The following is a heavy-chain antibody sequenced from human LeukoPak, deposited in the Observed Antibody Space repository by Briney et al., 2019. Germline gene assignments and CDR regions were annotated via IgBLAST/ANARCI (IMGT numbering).Heavy chain of an antibody. V-gene: IGHV1-8*01. J-gene: IGHJ4*02. CDR3: ARIFRLRYFDWPIPDY. D-gene: IGHD3-9*01. CDR1: GYTFTSYD. Sequence: ASVKVSCKASGYTFTSYDINWVRQATGQGLEWMGWMNPNSGNTGYAQKFQGRVTMTRNTSISTAYMELSSLRSEDTAVYYCARIFRLRYFDWPIPDYWGQGTLVTVSS. CDR2: MNPNSGNT.